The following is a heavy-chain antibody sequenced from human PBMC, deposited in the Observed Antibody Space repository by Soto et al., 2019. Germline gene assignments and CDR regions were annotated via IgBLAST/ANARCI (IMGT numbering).Heavy chain of an antibody. V-gene: IGHV4-39*02. J-gene: IGHJ6*02. D-gene: IGHD6-13*01. CDR1: GGSISSSSYY. CDR3: AGEISGIAAAGYIYYYGMDV. Sequence: SETLSLTCTVSGGSISSSSYYWGWIRQPPGKGLEWIGSIYYSGSTYYNPSLESRVTISIDTSKNQFSLKLTSVTAADTAVYYCAGEISGIAAAGYIYYYGMDVWGQGTTVTVSS. CDR2: IYYSGST.